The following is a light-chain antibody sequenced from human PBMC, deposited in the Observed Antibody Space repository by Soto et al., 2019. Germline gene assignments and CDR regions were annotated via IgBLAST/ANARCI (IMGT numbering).Light chain of an antibody. CDR1: QSVSSSF. CDR2: DAS. V-gene: IGKV3-20*01. J-gene: IGKJ1*01. CDR3: QQYGSSHMWT. Sequence: EIVLTQSPGTRSLSPGERASLSCTASQSVSSSFLAWYQQKPGQAPRLLIYDASSRATGIPDRFSGSGSGTDFNITISRLEPEDFAVYYCQQYGSSHMWTFGQGTKVEIK.